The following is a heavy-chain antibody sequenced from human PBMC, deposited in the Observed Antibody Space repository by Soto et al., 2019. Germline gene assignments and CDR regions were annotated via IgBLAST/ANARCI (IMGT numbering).Heavy chain of an antibody. D-gene: IGHD2-2*01. V-gene: IGHV3-9*01. J-gene: IGHJ6*02. CDR2: ISWNSGSI. Sequence: EVQLVESGGGLVQPGRSLRLSCAASGFTFDDYAMHWVRQAPGKGLEWVSGISWNSGSIGYADSVKGRFTISRDNAKNSLYLQINSLRAEDTALYYCAKDLDCSSTSCSPVAYYYYGMDVWGQGTTVTVSS. CDR3: AKDLDCSSTSCSPVAYYYYGMDV. CDR1: GFTFDDYA.